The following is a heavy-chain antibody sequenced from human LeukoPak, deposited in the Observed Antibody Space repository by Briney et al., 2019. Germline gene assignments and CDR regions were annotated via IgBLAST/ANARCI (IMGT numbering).Heavy chain of an antibody. V-gene: IGHV3-53*01. CDR1: GFTVSGNY. J-gene: IGHJ6*02. CDR3: AKDLGPRPPYGMDV. Sequence: SGGSLRLSCAASGFTVSGNYLSWVRQAPGKGLEWVSVIYRGGSTYYAHSVKGRFTISRDNSKNTLYLQMNSLRAEDTAVYYCAKDLGPRPPYGMDVWGQGTTVTVSS. D-gene: IGHD7-27*01. CDR2: IYRGGST.